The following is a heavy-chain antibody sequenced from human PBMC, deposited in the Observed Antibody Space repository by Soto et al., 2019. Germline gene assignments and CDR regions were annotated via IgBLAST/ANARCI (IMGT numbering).Heavy chain of an antibody. J-gene: IGHJ6*02. CDR3: ARGRVSSSSWYDRYYYYGMDV. V-gene: IGHV4-34*01. D-gene: IGHD6-13*01. CDR2: INHSGST. CDR1: GGSFSGYY. Sequence: LSLTCAVYGGSFSGYYWSWIRQPPGKGLEWIGEINHSGSTNYNPSLKCRVTISVDTSKNQFSLKPSSVTAADTAVYYCARGRVSSSSWYDRYYYYGMDVWGQGTTVTVS.